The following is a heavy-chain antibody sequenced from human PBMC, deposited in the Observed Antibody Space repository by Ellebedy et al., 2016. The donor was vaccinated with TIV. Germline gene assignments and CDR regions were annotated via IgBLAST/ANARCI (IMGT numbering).Heavy chain of an antibody. CDR2: INPNSGGT. D-gene: IGHD4-23*01. V-gene: IGHV1-2*02. Sequence: AASVKVSCKASGYTFTGYYMHWVRQAPGQGLEWMGWINPNSGGTNYAQKFQGRVTMTRDTSTSTVYMELSSLRSEDTAVYYCARDVTVVMYRYFQHWGQGTLVTVSS. J-gene: IGHJ1*01. CDR3: ARDVTVVMYRYFQH. CDR1: GYTFTGYY.